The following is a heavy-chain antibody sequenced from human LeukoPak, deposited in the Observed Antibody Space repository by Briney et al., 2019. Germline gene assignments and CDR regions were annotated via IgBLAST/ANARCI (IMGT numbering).Heavy chain of an antibody. V-gene: IGHV1-69*05. D-gene: IGHD5-12*01. J-gene: IGHJ4*02. Sequence: SVKVSCKASGGTFSSYAISWVRQAPGQGLEWMGGIIPIFGTANYAQKFQGRVTITTDESTNTAYMALSSLRSEDTAVYYCATTQRGYSGYDLWGDFDYWGQGTLVTVSS. CDR1: GGTFSSYA. CDR3: ATTQRGYSGYDLWGDFDY. CDR2: IIPIFGTA.